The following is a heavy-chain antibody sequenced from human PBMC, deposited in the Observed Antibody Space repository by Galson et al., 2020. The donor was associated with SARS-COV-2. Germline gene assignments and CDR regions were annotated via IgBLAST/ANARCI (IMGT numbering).Heavy chain of an antibody. CDR3: AADRLRTHGYSFHFES. Sequence: GGSLRLSCEVSGLSLNDFGMHWVRQAPGKGLEWVAVVWVTGNNKFYAQSLKNRITISGDKSKNTVYLHIDSLRADDTALYYCAADRLRTHGYSFHFESWGPGTPVTVSS. CDR1: GLSLNDFG. D-gene: IGHD4-4*01. J-gene: IGHJ4*02. CDR2: VWVTGNNK. V-gene: IGHV3-33*08.